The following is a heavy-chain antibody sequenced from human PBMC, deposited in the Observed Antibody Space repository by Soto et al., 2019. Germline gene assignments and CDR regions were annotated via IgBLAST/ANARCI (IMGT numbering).Heavy chain of an antibody. CDR1: GFTVSSNY. V-gene: IGHV3-53*01. Sequence: EVQLVESGGGLIQPGGSLRLSCAASGFTVSSNYMSWVRQAPGKGLEWVSVIYSGGSTYYADSVKGRFTISRDNSKNTFYLKMNRLRAGNRAVYYCARDGPYWGQGTLFTFSP. CDR3: ARDGPY. CDR2: IYSGGST. J-gene: IGHJ4*02.